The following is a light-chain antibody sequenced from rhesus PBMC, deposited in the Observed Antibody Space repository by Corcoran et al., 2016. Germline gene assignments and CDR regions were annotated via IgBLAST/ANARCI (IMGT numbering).Light chain of an antibody. V-gene: IGKV1-21*01. CDR2: KAS. CDR1: QGISNW. CDR3: QQHYSVPWT. J-gene: IGKJ1*01. Sequence: DIQMTQSPSTLSASVGDRVTITCRASQGISNWLAWFQQRAGEAPKLLIYKASTLPSGVPSRFSGSGSGTEFTLTISSLQPEDFATYSCQQHYSVPWTFGQGTKVEVK.